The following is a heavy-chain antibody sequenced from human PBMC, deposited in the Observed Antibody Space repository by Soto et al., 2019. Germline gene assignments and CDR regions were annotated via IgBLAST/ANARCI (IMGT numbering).Heavy chain of an antibody. Sequence: GASVKVSCKASGYTFTSYDINWVRQATGQGLEWMGWMNPNSGNTGYAQKFQGRVTMTRNTSISTAYMELSSLRSEDTAVYYCARTTVTSQYYYYYYIYVWGQGTTVTVS. CDR1: GYTFTSYD. CDR3: ARTTVTSQYYYYYYIYV. D-gene: IGHD4-17*01. V-gene: IGHV1-8*01. CDR2: MNPNSGNT. J-gene: IGHJ6*03.